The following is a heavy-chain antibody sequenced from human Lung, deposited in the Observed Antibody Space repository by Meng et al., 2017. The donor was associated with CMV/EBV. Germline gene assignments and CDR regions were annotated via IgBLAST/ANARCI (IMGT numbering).Heavy chain of an antibody. CDR1: GFTFSTAW. CDR3: TTGRRFDY. V-gene: IGHV3-15*01. CDR2: IKSKTDGGTT. Sequence: VGSLRLSCAASGFTFSTAWMSWVRQAPGKGLEWVGRIKSKTDGGTTDYAAPVKGRFTMSRDDLRNTLYLQMNSLKTDDTGVYYCTTGRRFDYWGQGTLVTVSS. J-gene: IGHJ4*02.